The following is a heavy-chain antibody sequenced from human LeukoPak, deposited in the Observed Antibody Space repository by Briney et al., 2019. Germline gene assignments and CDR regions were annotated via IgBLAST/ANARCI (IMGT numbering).Heavy chain of an antibody. D-gene: IGHD3-9*01. CDR3: AGQRKTYYDILTGPPEDY. CDR2: IYYSGST. J-gene: IGHJ4*02. CDR1: GGSISSYY. Sequence: SETLSLTCTVPGGSISSYYWSWIRQPPGKGLEWIGYIYYSGSTNYNPSLKSRVTISVDTSKNQFSLKLSSVTAADTAVYYCAGQRKTYYDILTGPPEDYWGQGTLVTVSS. V-gene: IGHV4-59*08.